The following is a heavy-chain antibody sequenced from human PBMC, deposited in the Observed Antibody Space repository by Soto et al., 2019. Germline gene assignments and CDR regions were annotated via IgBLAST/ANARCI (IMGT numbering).Heavy chain of an antibody. V-gene: IGHV4-31*03. CDR1: GGTISSGGYY. CDR3: ARVGGINWFDP. J-gene: IGHJ5*02. CDR2: IFFTGST. D-gene: IGHD3-16*01. Sequence: SETLSLTCTVSGGTISSGGYYWSWIRQLPGKGLEWIGFIFFTGSTSYNPSLKSRITMSIDTSKNQFSLKLSSVTAADTAVFYCARVGGINWFDPWGQGTLVTVSS.